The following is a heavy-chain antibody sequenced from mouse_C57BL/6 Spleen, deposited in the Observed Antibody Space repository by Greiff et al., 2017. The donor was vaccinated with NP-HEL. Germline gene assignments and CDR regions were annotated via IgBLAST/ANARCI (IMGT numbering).Heavy chain of an antibody. D-gene: IGHD1-1*01. CDR2: INPNYGTT. CDR3: ARGGYYGRSIYYYAMDY. J-gene: IGHJ4*01. CDR1: GYSFTDYN. Sequence: EVQLQQSGPELVKPGASVKISCKASGYSFTDYNMNWVKQSTGKSLEWIGVINPNYGTTSYNQKFKGKATLTVDQSSSTAYMQLNSLTSEDSAVYDCARGGYYGRSIYYYAMDYWGQGTSVTVSS. V-gene: IGHV1-39*01.